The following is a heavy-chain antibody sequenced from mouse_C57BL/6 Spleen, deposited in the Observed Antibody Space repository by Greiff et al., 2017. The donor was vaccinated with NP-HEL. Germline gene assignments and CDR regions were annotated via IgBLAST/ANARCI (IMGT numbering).Heavy chain of an antibody. J-gene: IGHJ2*01. CDR1: GFTFSDYG. CDR3: AKHDLYYFDY. D-gene: IGHD2-12*01. V-gene: IGHV5-17*01. Sequence: EVHLVESGGGLVKPGGSLKLSCAASGFTFSDYGMHWVRQAPEKGLEWVAYISSGSSTIYYADTVKGRFTISRDNAKNTLFLQMTSLRSEDTAMYYCAKHDLYYFDYWGQGTTLTVSS. CDR2: ISSGSSTI.